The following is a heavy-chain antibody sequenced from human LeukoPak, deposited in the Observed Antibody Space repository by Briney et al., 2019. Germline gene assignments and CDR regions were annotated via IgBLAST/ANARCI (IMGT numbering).Heavy chain of an antibody. CDR3: ARAAIPIEGWFDP. J-gene: IGHJ5*02. D-gene: IGHD3-3*01. Sequence: GASVKVSCKASGYTFTSYYMHWVRQAPGQGLEWMGIINPSGGSTSYAQKFQGRVTMTRDTSTSTVYMELSSLRSEDTAEYYCARAAIPIEGWFDPWGQGTLVTVSS. V-gene: IGHV1-46*01. CDR2: INPSGGST. CDR1: GYTFTSYY.